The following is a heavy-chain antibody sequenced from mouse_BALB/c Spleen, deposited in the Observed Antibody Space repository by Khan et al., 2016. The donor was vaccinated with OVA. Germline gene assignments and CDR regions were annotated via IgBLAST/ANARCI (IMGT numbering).Heavy chain of an antibody. CDR3: SRDKYGNYFYAMDY. V-gene: IGHV1-69*02. D-gene: IGHD2-10*02. J-gene: IGHJ4*01. CDR2: IDPSDSET. CDR1: GYTFTSYW. Sequence: VKLQESGAELVKPGAPVKLSCKASGYTFTSYWMNWVKQRPGRGLEWIGRIDPSDSETHYNQKFKDKATLTVDNSSSTAYIQLSSLTSEDSAVDYCSRDKYGNYFYAMDYWGQGTSVTVSS.